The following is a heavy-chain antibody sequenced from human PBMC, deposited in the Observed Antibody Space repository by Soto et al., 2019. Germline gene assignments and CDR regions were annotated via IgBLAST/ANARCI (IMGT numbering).Heavy chain of an antibody. CDR1: GYTFTTYD. V-gene: IGHV1-8*01. Sequence: QAQLVQSGAEVRKPGASVKVSCKASGYTFTTYDINWVRQAPGQGLEWLGWMDPNSGSTGYAQNFQGRITMTRNISRNTAHMELSSLQSEATAVYYCVRERKFDFWRKGLDVWGQGTTVTVSS. D-gene: IGHD3-3*01. CDR3: VRERKFDFWRKGLDV. CDR2: MDPNSGST. J-gene: IGHJ6*02.